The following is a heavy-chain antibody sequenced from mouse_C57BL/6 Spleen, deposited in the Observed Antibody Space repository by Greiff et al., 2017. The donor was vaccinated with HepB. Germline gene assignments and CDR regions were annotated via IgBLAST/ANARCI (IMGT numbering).Heavy chain of an antibody. CDR3: AREPYYGSSYDYAMDY. V-gene: IGHV1-26*01. CDR2: INPNNGGT. CDR1: GYTFTDYY. Sequence: EVQLQQSGPELVKPGASVKISCKASGYTFTDYYMNWVKQSHGKSLEWIGDINPNNGGTSYNQKFKGKATLTVDKSSSTAYMELRSLTSEDSAVYYCAREPYYGSSYDYAMDYWGQGTSVTVSS. D-gene: IGHD1-1*01. J-gene: IGHJ4*01.